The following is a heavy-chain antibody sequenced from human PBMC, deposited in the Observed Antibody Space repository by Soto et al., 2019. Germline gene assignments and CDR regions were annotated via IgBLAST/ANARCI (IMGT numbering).Heavy chain of an antibody. CDR3: ARQGSRLSAFDI. Sequence: SETLSLTWTVSCGSLSSYYWSWIRQPPGKGLEWIGYIYYSGSTNYNPSLKSRVTISVDTSKNQFSLKLSSVTAADTAVYYCARQGSRLSAFDIWGQGTMVTVSS. CDR2: IYYSGST. CDR1: CGSLSSYY. J-gene: IGHJ3*02. D-gene: IGHD6-19*01. V-gene: IGHV4-59*08.